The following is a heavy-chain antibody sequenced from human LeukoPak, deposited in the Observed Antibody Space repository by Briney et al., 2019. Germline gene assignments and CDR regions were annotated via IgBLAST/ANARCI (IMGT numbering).Heavy chain of an antibody. D-gene: IGHD2-2*01. V-gene: IGHV3-23*01. CDR1: GFTFSSYA. CDR3: GVDIVVVPGAPNWFDP. CDR2: ISGSGDST. J-gene: IGHJ5*02. Sequence: PGGSLRLSCAASGFTFSSYAMSWVRQAPGKGLEWVSAISGSGDSTYYADSVKGRFTISRDNSKNTLYLQMTSLRAEDTAVYYCGVDIVVVPGAPNWFDPWGQGTLVTVSS.